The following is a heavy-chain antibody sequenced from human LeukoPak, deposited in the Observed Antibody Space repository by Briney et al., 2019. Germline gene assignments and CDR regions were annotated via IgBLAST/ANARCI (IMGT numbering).Heavy chain of an antibody. J-gene: IGHJ4*02. CDR2: IIPIFGTA. D-gene: IGHD3-10*01. CDR3: ARDLRGSGAYFDY. Sequence: SVKVSCKASGYTFTNSDINWVRQAPGQGLEWMGGIIPIFGTANYAQKFQGRVTITADESTSTAYMELSSLRSEDTAVYYCARDLRGSGAYFDYWGQGTLVTVSS. CDR1: GYTFTNSD. V-gene: IGHV1-69*13.